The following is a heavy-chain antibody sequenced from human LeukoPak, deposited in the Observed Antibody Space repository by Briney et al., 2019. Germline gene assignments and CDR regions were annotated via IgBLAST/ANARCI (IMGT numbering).Heavy chain of an antibody. V-gene: IGHV4-4*08. J-gene: IGHJ5*02. Sequence: SEILSLTCAVSRGSFSGHYWSWIRQPPGKGLEWIGRIYTSGSTNYNPSLKSRVAISVDTSKNQFPLRLSSVTAADTAVYYCARGTGFDPWGQGTLVTVSS. CDR1: RGSFSGHY. CDR3: ARGTGFDP. CDR2: IYTSGST. D-gene: IGHD1-14*01.